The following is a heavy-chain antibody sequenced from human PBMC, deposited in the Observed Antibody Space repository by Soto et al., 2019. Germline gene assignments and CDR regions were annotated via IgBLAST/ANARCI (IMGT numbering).Heavy chain of an antibody. CDR1: GGSISSGGYY. Sequence: SETLSLTCTVSGGSISSGGYYWSWIRQHPGKGLEWIGYIYYSGSTYYNPSLKSRVTISVDTSKNQFSLKLSSVTAADTAVYYCARDGSGSYWEYYFDYWGQGTLVTVSS. CDR2: IYYSGST. V-gene: IGHV4-31*03. D-gene: IGHD3-10*01. J-gene: IGHJ4*02. CDR3: ARDGSGSYWEYYFDY.